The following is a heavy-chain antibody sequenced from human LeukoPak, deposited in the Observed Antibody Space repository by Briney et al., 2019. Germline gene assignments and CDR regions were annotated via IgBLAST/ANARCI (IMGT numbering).Heavy chain of an antibody. V-gene: IGHV3-66*02. CDR2: IYSGGST. Sequence: GGSLRLSCAASGFTVSSNYMSWVRQAPGKELEWVSVIYSGGSTYYADSVKGRFTISRDNSKNTLYLQMNSLRAEDTAVYYCARARPYYYDSSGYSETYAFDIWGQGTMVTVSS. CDR3: ARARPYYYDSSGYSETYAFDI. D-gene: IGHD3-22*01. J-gene: IGHJ3*02. CDR1: GFTVSSNY.